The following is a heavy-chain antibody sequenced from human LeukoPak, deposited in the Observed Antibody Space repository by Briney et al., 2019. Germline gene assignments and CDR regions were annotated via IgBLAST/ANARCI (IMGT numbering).Heavy chain of an antibody. V-gene: IGHV3-30*02. D-gene: IGHD2-15*01. J-gene: IGHJ1*01. CDR1: GFTFSRYG. CDR2: IRYDGSNK. Sequence: GGSLRLSCAASGFTFSRYGMHWVRQAPGKGLEWVALIRYDGSNKYYADSVKGRFTISRDNSDNTLYLQMNSLRGEDTAVYYCARDENAYCSGGSCSYLQHWGQGTLVTVSS. CDR3: ARDENAYCSGGSCSYLQH.